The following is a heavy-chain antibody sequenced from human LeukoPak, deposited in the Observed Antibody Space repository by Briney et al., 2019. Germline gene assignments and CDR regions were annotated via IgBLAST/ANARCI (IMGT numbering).Heavy chain of an antibody. CDR3: ARRSSSPTFDY. V-gene: IGHV4-39*07. CDR1: GGSISSSRYY. Sequence: ETLSPTCTVSGGSISSSRYYWTWIRQPPGTGLEWIGSIYYTGNTYYNPSNPSLKSRVTISVDTSKNQFSLRLSSVTAADTAVYYCARRSSSPTFDYWGQGTLVTVSS. J-gene: IGHJ4*02. CDR2: IYYTGNT. D-gene: IGHD6-13*01.